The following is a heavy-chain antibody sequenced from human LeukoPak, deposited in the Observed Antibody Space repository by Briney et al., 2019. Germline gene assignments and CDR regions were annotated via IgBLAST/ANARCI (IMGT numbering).Heavy chain of an antibody. D-gene: IGHD1-26*01. Sequence: SETLSLTCTVSGGSISNPNYYWGWIRQPPGKGLEWIGSFSYSGTYYNPSLENRVTISVDTSRNQFPLKLTSVTAADTAVYYCARRSSNPVGAIDYWGQGTLVTVSS. CDR3: ARRSSNPVGAIDY. J-gene: IGHJ4*02. V-gene: IGHV4-39*01. CDR1: GGSISNPNYY. CDR2: FSYSGT.